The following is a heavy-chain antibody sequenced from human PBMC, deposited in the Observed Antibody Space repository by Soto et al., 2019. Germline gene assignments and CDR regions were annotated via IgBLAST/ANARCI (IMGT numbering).Heavy chain of an antibody. Sequence: PGESLKISCKGSGYSFTSYWIGWVRQMPGKGLEWMGIIYPGDSDTRYSPSFQGQVTISADKSISTAYLQWSSLKASDTAMYYCARPGGPKYSSSWYLRYYDSSGYYWLDYWGQGTLVTVSS. D-gene: IGHD3-22*01. CDR3: ARPGGPKYSSSWYLRYYDSSGYYWLDY. V-gene: IGHV5-51*01. J-gene: IGHJ4*02. CDR1: GYSFTSYW. CDR2: IYPGDSDT.